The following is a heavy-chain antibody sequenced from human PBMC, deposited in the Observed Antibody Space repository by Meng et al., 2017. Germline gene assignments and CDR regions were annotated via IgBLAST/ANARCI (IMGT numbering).Heavy chain of an antibody. J-gene: IGHJ3*02. Sequence: QGQLQQWGAGLLKPSETLSLTCAVYGGSFSGYYWSWIRQPPGKGLEWIGEINHSGSTNYNPSLKSRVTISVDTSKNQFSLKLSSVTAADTAVYYCARVRRWAFDIWGQGTMVTVSS. CDR1: GGSFSGYY. CDR2: INHSGST. V-gene: IGHV4-34*01. D-gene: IGHD3-10*01. CDR3: ARVRRWAFDI.